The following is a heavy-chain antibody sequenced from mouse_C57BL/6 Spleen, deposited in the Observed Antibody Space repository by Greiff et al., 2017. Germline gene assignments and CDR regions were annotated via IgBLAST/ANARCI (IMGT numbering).Heavy chain of an antibody. V-gene: IGHV1-82*01. CDR1: GYAFSSSW. D-gene: IGHD2-4*01. Sequence: QVQLKESGPELVKPGASVQISCKASGYAFSSSWMNWVKQRPGKGLEWIGRIYPGDGDTNYNGKFKGKATLTADKSSSTAYMQLSSLTSEDSAVYFCARSDYDVGDYWGQGTTLTVSS. CDR2: IYPGDGDT. CDR3: ARSDYDVGDY. J-gene: IGHJ2*01.